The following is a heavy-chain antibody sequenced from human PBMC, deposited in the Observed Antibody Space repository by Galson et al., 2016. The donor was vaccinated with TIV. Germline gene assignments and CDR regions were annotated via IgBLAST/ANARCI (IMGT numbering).Heavy chain of an antibody. V-gene: IGHV5-51*03. CDR2: MYPADSDF. D-gene: IGHD5-18*01. Sequence: QSGAEVKKPGESLEISCKGSGFSFGSYWIAWVRQMPGKGLEWMGIMYPADSDFKYSPSFEGQVTISADEFTNTAYLRWSSLEASATAMYYCAMAPGYSGYNYGFVDFWGQGTQVTVSS. CDR3: AMAPGYSGYNYGFVDF. CDR1: GFSFGSYW. J-gene: IGHJ4*02.